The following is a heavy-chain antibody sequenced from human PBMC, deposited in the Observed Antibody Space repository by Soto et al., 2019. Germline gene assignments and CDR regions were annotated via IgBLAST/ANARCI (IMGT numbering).Heavy chain of an antibody. CDR2: IGTAGDT. CDR1: GFTFSSYD. CDR3: ARAYGDSTDYYYYMDV. J-gene: IGHJ6*03. D-gene: IGHD4-17*01. Sequence: GGSLRLSCAASGFTFSSYDMHWVRQATGKGLEWVSAIGTAGDTYYPGSVKGRFTISRENAKNSLYLQMNSLRAGDTAVYYCARAYGDSTDYYYYMDVWGKGTTVTVSS. V-gene: IGHV3-13*01.